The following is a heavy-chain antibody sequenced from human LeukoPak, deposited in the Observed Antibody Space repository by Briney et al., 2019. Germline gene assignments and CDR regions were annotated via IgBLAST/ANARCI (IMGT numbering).Heavy chain of an antibody. J-gene: IGHJ3*02. D-gene: IGHD6-19*01. V-gene: IGHV1-69*13. CDR1: GGTFSSYA. Sequence: GASVKASCKASGGTFSSYAISWVRQAPGQGLEWMGGIIPIFGTANYAQKFQGRVTITADESTSTAYMELSSLRSEDTAVYYCARSSGYSSVGNAFDIWGQGTMVIVSS. CDR2: IIPIFGTA. CDR3: ARSSGYSSVGNAFDI.